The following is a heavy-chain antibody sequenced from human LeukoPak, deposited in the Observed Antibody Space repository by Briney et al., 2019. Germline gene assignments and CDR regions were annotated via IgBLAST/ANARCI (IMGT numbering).Heavy chain of an antibody. V-gene: IGHV4-39*01. CDR2: IYYSGST. CDR1: GGSISSSSYY. D-gene: IGHD3-10*01. Sequence: SETLSLTCTVSGGSISSSSYYWGWIRQPPGKGLEWIGSIYYSGSTYYNPSLKSRVTISVDTSKNQFSLKLSSVTAADTAVYYCASYAMVRGVTGGWYWGQGTLVTVSS. J-gene: IGHJ4*02. CDR3: ASYAMVRGVTGGWY.